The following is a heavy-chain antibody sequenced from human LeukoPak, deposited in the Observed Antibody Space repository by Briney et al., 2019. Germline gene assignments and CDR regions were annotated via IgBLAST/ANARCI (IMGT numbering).Heavy chain of an antibody. CDR1: GFSIRNYY. CDR2: VSNSGST. J-gene: IGHJ4*02. CDR3: ASRAYYDSSGLDY. D-gene: IGHD3-22*01. V-gene: IGHV4-59*08. Sequence: SETLSLTCSVSGFSIRNYYRTWIRQPPGKGLEWIGHVSNSGSTKYNPSLKSRVTISIDTSKKHFSLKLSSVTAADTAVYYCASRAYYDSSGLDYWGQGILVTVSS.